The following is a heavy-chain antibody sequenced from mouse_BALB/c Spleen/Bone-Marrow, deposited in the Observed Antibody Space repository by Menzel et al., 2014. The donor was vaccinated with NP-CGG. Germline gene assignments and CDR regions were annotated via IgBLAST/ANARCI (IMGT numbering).Heavy chain of an antibody. Sequence: VQLVESGPGLVAPSQSLSITCTVSGFSLSSYGVHWVRQSPGKGLEWLVVIWSDGSTTYNSALKSRLSIGKDNSKSQVLLKMNSLQTDDTAIYYCARYGNYAVDYWGQGTSVTVSS. CDR1: GFSLSSYG. CDR2: IWSDGST. CDR3: ARYGNYAVDY. V-gene: IGHV2-6*02. J-gene: IGHJ4*01. D-gene: IGHD2-1*01.